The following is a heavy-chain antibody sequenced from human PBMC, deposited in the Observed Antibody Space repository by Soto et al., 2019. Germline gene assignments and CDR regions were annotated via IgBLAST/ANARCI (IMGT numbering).Heavy chain of an antibody. V-gene: IGHV1-18*01. CDR2: ISAYNGNT. D-gene: IGHD3-3*01. CDR3: ARVPDSFWSGYYPFDY. Sequence: QVQLVQSGAEVKKPGASVKVSCKASGYTFTSYGISWVRQAPGQGLEWMGWISAYNGNTNYAQKLQGRVTMTTDTXTXXAYMELRSLRSDDTAVYYCARVPDSFWSGYYPFDYWGQGTLVTVSS. J-gene: IGHJ4*02. CDR1: GYTFTSYG.